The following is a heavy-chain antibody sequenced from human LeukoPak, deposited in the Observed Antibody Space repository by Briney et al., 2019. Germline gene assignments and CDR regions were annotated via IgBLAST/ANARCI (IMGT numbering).Heavy chain of an antibody. V-gene: IGHV3-23*01. J-gene: IGHJ4*02. D-gene: IGHD6-19*01. CDR2: ISDRGDTT. CDR1: VFAFSRQA. Sequence: PGRSLRLSCAASVFAFSRQAMGWVRQAPGKGREGGLVISDRGDTTYYAESVRHRFTIPRENSKNTLYRQMHGVSAEDAAIFYCAKDARRSDGWYFFDHWGQGALVTGSS. CDR3: AKDARRSDGWYFFDH.